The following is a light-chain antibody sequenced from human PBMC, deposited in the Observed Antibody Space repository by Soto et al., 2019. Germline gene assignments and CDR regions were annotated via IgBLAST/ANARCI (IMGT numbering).Light chain of an antibody. J-gene: IGLJ2*01. Sequence: QSVLTQPASVSGSPGQSITISCTGTASDIGAFDYVSWYQQHPGKAPKLIIYEVTHRPSGVSNRFSGSKSGNTASLTISGLQAEDEADYYCSSYTSSSTPHVVFGGGTKLTVL. CDR1: ASDIGAFDY. CDR3: SSYTSSSTPHVV. V-gene: IGLV2-14*01. CDR2: EVT.